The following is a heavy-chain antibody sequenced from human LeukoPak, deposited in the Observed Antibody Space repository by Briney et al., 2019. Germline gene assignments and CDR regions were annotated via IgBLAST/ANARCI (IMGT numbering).Heavy chain of an antibody. CDR1: GFTFTSYA. Sequence: PGGSLRLSCSASGFTFTSYAMHWVRQAPGKGLEWVAIISFDGGNTYYADSVKGRFTISRDNAKNSLYLQMNCLRAEDTAVCYCARDLLVGAALDYWGQGTLVTVSS. CDR3: ARDLLVGAALDY. J-gene: IGHJ4*02. D-gene: IGHD1-26*01. CDR2: ISFDGGNT. V-gene: IGHV3-30-3*01.